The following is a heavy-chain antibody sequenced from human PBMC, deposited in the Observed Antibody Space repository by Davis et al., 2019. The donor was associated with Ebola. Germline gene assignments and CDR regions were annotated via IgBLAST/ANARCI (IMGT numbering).Heavy chain of an antibody. V-gene: IGHV4-59*01. J-gene: IGHJ3*02. CDR3: ARVWYYGSGTHDAFDI. CDR1: GGSISSYY. Sequence: PSETLSLTCTVSGGSISSYYWSWIRQPPGKGLEWFGYIYFSGSTNYNPSLKSRVTISVDTSKNQFSLKLSSVTAADTAVYYCARVWYYGSGTHDAFDIWGQGTMVTVSS. CDR2: IYFSGST. D-gene: IGHD3-10*01.